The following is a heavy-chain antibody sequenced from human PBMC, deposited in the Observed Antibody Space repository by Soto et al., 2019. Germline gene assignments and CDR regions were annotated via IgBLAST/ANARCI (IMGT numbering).Heavy chain of an antibody. V-gene: IGHV3-48*01. Sequence: EVQLVESGGGLVQPGGSLRLSCAASGFTFSSYSMNCVRQAPGKGLEWVSYISRSGAAIHYADSVKGRFTISRDDAKNSLYLQMNSLRVEDTAVYSCARDGDLPSHSDYWGRGTLVTVSS. J-gene: IGHJ4*02. CDR3: ARDGDLPSHSDY. D-gene: IGHD7-27*01. CDR2: ISRSGAAI. CDR1: GFTFSSYS.